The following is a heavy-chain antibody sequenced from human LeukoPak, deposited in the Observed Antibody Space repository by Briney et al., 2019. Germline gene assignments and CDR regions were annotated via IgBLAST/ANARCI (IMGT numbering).Heavy chain of an antibody. V-gene: IGHV3-11*01. CDR2: ISSSGSNI. CDR3: ARIEGSDAFDI. CDR1: GFTFSDYY. Sequence: KSGGSLRLSCAASGFTFSDYYMSWIRPAPGKGLEWVSYISSSGSNIYYADSVKGRFTISRDNAKNSLYLQMNSLRAEDTALYDCARIEGSDAFDIWGQGTMVTVSS. J-gene: IGHJ3*02. D-gene: IGHD3-22*01.